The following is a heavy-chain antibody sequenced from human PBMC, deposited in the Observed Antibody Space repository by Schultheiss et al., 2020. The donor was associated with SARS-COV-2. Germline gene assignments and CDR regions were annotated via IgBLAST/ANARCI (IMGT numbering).Heavy chain of an antibody. CDR3: ARLGAAAGPEYFQH. J-gene: IGHJ1*01. CDR2: INHSGST. CDR1: GGSFSGYY. Sequence: GSLRLSCAVYGGSFSGYYWSWIRQPPGKGLEWIGEINHSGSTNYNPSLKSRVTISVDTSKNQFSLKLSSVTAADTAVYYCARLGAAAGPEYFQHWGQGTLVTVSS. V-gene: IGHV4-34*01. D-gene: IGHD6-13*01.